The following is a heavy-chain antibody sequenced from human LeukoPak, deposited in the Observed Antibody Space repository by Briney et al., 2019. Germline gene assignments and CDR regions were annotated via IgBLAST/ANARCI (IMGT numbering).Heavy chain of an antibody. CDR1: GGSISTSSYY. CDR3: ARRRPVLRSVDWFDP. J-gene: IGHJ5*02. D-gene: IGHD4-17*01. CDR2: IYYSGST. V-gene: IGHV4-39*07. Sequence: SETLSLTCTVSGGSISTSSYYWGWIRQPPGKGLECIGNIYYSGSTYYNPSLKSRVTISVDTSKNQFSLKLSSVTAADTAVYYCARRRPVLRSVDWFDPWGQGTLVTVSS.